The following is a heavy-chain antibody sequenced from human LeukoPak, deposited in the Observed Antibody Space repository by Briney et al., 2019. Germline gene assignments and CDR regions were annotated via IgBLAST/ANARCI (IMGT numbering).Heavy chain of an antibody. CDR2: IIPIFGTA. Sequence: SVKVSCKASGYTFSSYAISWVRQAPGQGLEWMGGIIPIFGTANCAQKFQGRVTITADKSTSTAYMELSSLRSEDTAVYYCARDRFLEWLLIWDYWGQGTLVTVSS. V-gene: IGHV1-69*06. J-gene: IGHJ4*02. D-gene: IGHD3-3*01. CDR1: GYTFSSYA. CDR3: ARDRFLEWLLIWDY.